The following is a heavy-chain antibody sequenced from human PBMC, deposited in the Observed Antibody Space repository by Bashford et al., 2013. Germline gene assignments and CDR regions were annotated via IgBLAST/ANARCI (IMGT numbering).Heavy chain of an antibody. CDR2: IYPGDSDT. J-gene: IGHJ3*02. CDR3: ARRSAGVNAFHI. Sequence: WVRQMPGKGLEWMGIIYPGDSDTRYSPSFQGQVTISADKSISTAYLQWSSLKASDTAMYYCARRSAGVNAFHIWGQGTMVTVSS. V-gene: IGHV5-51*01. D-gene: IGHD3-10*01.